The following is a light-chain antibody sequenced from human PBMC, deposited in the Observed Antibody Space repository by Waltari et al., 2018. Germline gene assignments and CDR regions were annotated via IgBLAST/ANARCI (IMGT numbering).Light chain of an antibody. J-gene: IGLJ1*01. Sequence: QSALTQPAYVSGSPRQSITIYCSGTNSDVGASDFVPWYQQHPGKAPHPIIYEVSNRPSGISNRFAHSKSGNTASLTIAGLQAEDEADYYCSSYTTSSAPGVFGTGTRVTVL. CDR1: NSDVGASDF. V-gene: IGLV2-14*01. CDR3: SSYTTSSAPGV. CDR2: EVS.